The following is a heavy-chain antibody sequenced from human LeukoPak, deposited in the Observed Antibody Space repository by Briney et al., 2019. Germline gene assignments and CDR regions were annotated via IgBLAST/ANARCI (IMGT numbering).Heavy chain of an antibody. V-gene: IGHV5-10-1*01. J-gene: IGHJ4*02. D-gene: IGHD6-19*01. Sequence: GESLKISCKGSGCLFTSYWISGVRQMPGKGREGMGRIDPSESYTNYSPSFQGHVTISAPKSISTAYLQWSSLKASDTAMYYCARQGAAVAGTDYWGQGTLVTVSS. CDR3: ARQGAAVAGTDY. CDR1: GCLFTSYW. CDR2: IDPSESYT.